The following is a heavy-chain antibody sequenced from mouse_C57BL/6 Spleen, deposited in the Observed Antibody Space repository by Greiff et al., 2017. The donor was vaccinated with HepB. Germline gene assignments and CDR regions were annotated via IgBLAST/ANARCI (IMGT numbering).Heavy chain of an antibody. CDR2: IWTGGGT. Sequence: QVQLQQSGPGLVAPSQCLYITCTVSGFSLTSYAISWVRQPPGKGLEWVGVIWTGGGTNYNSALKSRLSISKDNTKCQVFLKMNSLQTDDTARYYCARIPMDYWGQGTSVTVSS. CDR1: GFSLTSYA. J-gene: IGHJ4*01. V-gene: IGHV2-9-1*01. CDR3: ARIPMDY.